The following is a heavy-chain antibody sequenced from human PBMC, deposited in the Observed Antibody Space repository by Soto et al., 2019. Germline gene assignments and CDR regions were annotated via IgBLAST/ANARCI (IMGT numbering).Heavy chain of an antibody. CDR3: ARVPTVTPVFFDY. V-gene: IGHV3-33*01. J-gene: IGHJ4*02. D-gene: IGHD4-17*01. CDR2: IWYDGSNK. CDR1: GFTFGSYG. Sequence: QVQLVESGGGVVQPGRSLRLSCAASGFTFGSYGMHWVRQAPGKGLEWVAVIWYDGSNKYYADSVKGRFTISRDNSKNTLYLQMNSLRAEDTAVYYCARVPTVTPVFFDYWGQGTLVTVSS.